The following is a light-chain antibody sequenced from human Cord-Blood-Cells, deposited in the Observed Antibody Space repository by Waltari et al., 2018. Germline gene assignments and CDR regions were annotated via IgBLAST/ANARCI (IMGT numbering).Light chain of an antibody. Sequence: DIQMTQSPSSLSASVGARVTITCRASQSISSYLNWYQPKPGKAPKLLIYAASSLQSGVPSRFSGSGSGTDFTLTISSLQPEDFATYYCQQSYSTPHSFGQGTKLESK. CDR3: QQSYSTPHS. V-gene: IGKV1-39*01. CDR1: QSISSY. CDR2: AAS. J-gene: IGKJ2*03.